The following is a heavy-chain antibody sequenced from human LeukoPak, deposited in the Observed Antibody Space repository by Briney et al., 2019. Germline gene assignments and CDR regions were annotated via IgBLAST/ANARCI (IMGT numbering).Heavy chain of an antibody. CDR1: GFTFSSYG. CDR3: AKGRTGFSYGYGIDY. Sequence: GGSLRLSCAASGFTFSSYGMHWVRQAPGRGLGGGAFIRYDGSNKYYADSVKGRFTISRDNSKNTLYLQMNSLRAEDAAIYYCAKGRTGFSYGYGIDYWGQGTLVTVSS. V-gene: IGHV3-30*02. J-gene: IGHJ4*02. CDR2: IRYDGSNK. D-gene: IGHD5-18*01.